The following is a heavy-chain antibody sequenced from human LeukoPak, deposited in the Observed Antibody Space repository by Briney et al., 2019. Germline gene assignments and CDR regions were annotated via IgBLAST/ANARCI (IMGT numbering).Heavy chain of an antibody. D-gene: IGHD3-10*01. V-gene: IGHV1-2*02. CDR3: ARVLYYGSGSYLDY. CDR2: INPNSGGT. Sequence: ASVKVSCKASGYTFTGYYMHWGRQAPGQGLEWMGWINPNSGGTNYAQKFQGRVTMTRDTSISTAYMELSRLRSDDTAVYYCARVLYYGSGSYLDYWGQGTLVTVSS. CDR1: GYTFTGYY. J-gene: IGHJ4*02.